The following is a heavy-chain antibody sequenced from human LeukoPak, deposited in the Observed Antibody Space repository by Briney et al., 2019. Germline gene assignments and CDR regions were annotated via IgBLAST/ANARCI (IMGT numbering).Heavy chain of an antibody. Sequence: GGSLRLSCAASGFTVSSNYMSWVRQAPGKGLEWVSTIYIGGNTFFADSVKGRFTISRDNAKNSLYLQMNSPRAEDTAVYYCASEAWWPPGPFDYWGQGTLVTVSS. V-gene: IGHV3-53*01. CDR1: GFTVSSNY. CDR3: ASEAWWPPGPFDY. D-gene: IGHD2-15*01. J-gene: IGHJ4*02. CDR2: IYIGGNT.